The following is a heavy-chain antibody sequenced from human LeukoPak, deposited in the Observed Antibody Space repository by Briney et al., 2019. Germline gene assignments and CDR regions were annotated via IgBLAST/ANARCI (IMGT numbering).Heavy chain of an antibody. CDR1: GGSLSSSSTSY. CDR2: MNYGGSS. Sequence: SETLSLTCTASGGSLSSSSTSYWSWIRQPPGKGLEWIGSMNYGGSSHYNPSLKRRVTISVDTSKNQFSLKLSSVTAADTAVYYCARFPLTSSAGDYFDYWGQGTLVTVPS. V-gene: IGHV4-39*07. J-gene: IGHJ4*02. CDR3: ARFPLTSSAGDYFDY. D-gene: IGHD6-19*01.